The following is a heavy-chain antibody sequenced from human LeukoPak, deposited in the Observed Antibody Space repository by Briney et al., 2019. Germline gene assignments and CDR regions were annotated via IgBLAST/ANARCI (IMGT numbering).Heavy chain of an antibody. CDR2: ISGSGGST. J-gene: IGHJ4*02. CDR1: GFSFSDYA. V-gene: IGHV3-23*01. Sequence: GGSLRLSCAASGFSFSDYAMTWVRQARGKGLQWVSAISGSGGSTYYADSVKGRFTISRDNAKNSLYLQMNSLRAEDTAVYYCARDNSVVVVAPTYFHYWGQGTLVTVSS. CDR3: ARDNSVVVVAPTYFHY. D-gene: IGHD2-15*01.